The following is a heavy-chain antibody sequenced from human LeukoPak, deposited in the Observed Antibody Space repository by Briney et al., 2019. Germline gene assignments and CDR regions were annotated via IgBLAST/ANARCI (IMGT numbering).Heavy chain of an antibody. CDR2: IYSGGST. Sequence: GASLRLSCPASGFTVSSNYMSWVRQAPGKGLECVTVIYSGGSTYYPDSVKGRFTISRDNSKNTLYLQINSLRAEDTAVYYCAREGFIVGATAYDYWGQGTLVTVSS. V-gene: IGHV3-53*01. D-gene: IGHD1-26*01. J-gene: IGHJ4*02. CDR3: AREGFIVGATAYDY. CDR1: GFTVSSNY.